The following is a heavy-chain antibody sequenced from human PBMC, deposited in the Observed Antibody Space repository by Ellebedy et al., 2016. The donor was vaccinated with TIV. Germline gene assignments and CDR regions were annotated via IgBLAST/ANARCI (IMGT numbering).Heavy chain of an antibody. CDR1: GFTFSRYA. CDR3: AKDRTPGDGYWVFDD. Sequence: GESLKISCAASGFTFSRYAIGWVRQAPGKGLEWVSGIDGSGAQKYADSVKGRFTISRDNSKGTVDLQMNSLRVEDTAVYFCAKDRTPGDGYWVFDDWGQGTLVTVSS. J-gene: IGHJ4*02. CDR2: IDGSGA. V-gene: IGHV3-23*01. D-gene: IGHD5-18*01.